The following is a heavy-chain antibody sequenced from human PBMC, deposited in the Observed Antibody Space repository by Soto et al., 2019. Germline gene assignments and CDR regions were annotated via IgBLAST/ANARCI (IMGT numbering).Heavy chain of an antibody. CDR1: GFTFSSYA. Sequence: EVQLLESGGGLVQPGGSLRLSCAACGFTFSSYAMRRVRQAPGKGLEWVSAISGSGDSTYYADSVKGRFTISRDNSKNTLYLQMNSLRGEDTAVYHCARRGSGSYYDYWGQGTLVTVSS. J-gene: IGHJ4*02. V-gene: IGHV3-23*01. D-gene: IGHD1-26*01. CDR2: ISGSGDST. CDR3: ARRGSGSYYDY.